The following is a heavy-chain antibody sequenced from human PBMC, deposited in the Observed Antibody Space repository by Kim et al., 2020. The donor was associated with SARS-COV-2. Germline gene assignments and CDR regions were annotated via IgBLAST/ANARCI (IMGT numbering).Heavy chain of an antibody. V-gene: IGHV4-39*01. Sequence: SETLSLTCTVSGGSISSSSYYWGWIRQPPGKGLEWIGSIYYSGSTYYNPSLKSRVTISVDTSKNQFSLKLSSVTAADTAVYYCARFLAGTSSLAAAGTGSDYWGQGTLVTVSS. CDR3: ARFLAGTSSLAAAGTGSDY. J-gene: IGHJ4*02. D-gene: IGHD6-13*01. CDR1: GGSISSSSYY. CDR2: IYYSGST.